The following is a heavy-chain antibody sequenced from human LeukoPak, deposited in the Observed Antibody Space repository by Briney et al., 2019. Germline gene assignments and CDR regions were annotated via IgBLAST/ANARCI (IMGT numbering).Heavy chain of an antibody. V-gene: IGHV3-30*02. CDR2: IRYDGSNK. J-gene: IGHJ4*02. D-gene: IGHD3-10*01. CDR3: ARVEAVYYYGSASPYSPY. CDR1: GFTFSSYG. Sequence: GGSLRLSCAASGFTFSSYGMHWVRQAPGKGLEWVAFIRYDGSNKYYADSVKGRFTISRDNSKNTLYLQMNSLRPEDTAVYYCARVEAVYYYGSASPYSPYWGQGTLVTVSS.